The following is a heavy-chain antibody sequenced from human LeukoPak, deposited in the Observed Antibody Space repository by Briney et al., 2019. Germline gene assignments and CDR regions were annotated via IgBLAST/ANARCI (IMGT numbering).Heavy chain of an antibody. CDR2: INHSGST. Sequence: PSETLSLTCAVYGGSFSGCYWSWIRQPPGKGLEWIREINHSGSTNYNPSLKSRVTISVDTSKNQLSLKLRSVTAADTAVYYCARDEPTGTGWGQGTLVTVSS. J-gene: IGHJ4*02. CDR1: GGSFSGCY. CDR3: ARDEPTGTG. V-gene: IGHV4-34*01. D-gene: IGHD1-1*01.